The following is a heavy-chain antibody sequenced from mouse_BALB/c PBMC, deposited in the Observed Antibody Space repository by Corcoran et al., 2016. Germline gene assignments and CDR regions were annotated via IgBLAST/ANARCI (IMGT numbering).Heavy chain of an antibody. CDR1: GYSITSGYY. CDR2: ISYDGSN. D-gene: IGHD1-2*01. CDR3: ATLLRPFYY. Sequence: DVQLQESGPGLVKPSQSLSLTCSVTGYSITSGYYWNWIRQFPGNKLEWMGYISYDGSNNYNPSLKNRISITRDPSKNQFFLKLNSVTTEDTATYYCATLLRPFYYWGQGTTLTVSS. V-gene: IGHV3-6*02. J-gene: IGHJ2*01.